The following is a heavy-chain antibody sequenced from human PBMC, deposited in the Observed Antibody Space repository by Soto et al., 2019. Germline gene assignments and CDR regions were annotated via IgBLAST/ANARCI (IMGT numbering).Heavy chain of an antibody. J-gene: IGHJ5*02. CDR3: AKQHGAWPSTWLDA. Sequence: GGSLRLSCTASQFTFNVYGMSWVRQAPGKGLEWVSSISVTGENSLYADSVRGRFTMSRDNSKDILYLQMNSLRVDDTAMYYCAKQHGAWPSTWLDAWGQGALVTVSS. CDR1: QFTFNVYG. CDR2: ISVTGENS. V-gene: IGHV3-23*01.